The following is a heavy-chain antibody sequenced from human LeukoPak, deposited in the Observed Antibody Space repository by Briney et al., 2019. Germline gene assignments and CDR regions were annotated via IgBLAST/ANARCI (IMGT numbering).Heavy chain of an antibody. V-gene: IGHV4-4*02. Sequence: PSETLSLTCTVSGGSITTSNWWSWVRQPPGKGLEWIGEVYHSGSTTYNSSLKSRLTMSIDKSKDHFSLNLSSVTAADTAVYYCARRYYGSGTNYFDYWGQGTLVTVSS. D-gene: IGHD3-10*01. CDR1: GGSITTSNW. J-gene: IGHJ4*02. CDR3: ARRYYGSGTNYFDY. CDR2: VYHSGST.